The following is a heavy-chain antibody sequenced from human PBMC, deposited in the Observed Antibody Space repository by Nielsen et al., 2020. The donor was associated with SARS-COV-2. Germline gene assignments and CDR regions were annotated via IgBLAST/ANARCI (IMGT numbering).Heavy chain of an antibody. V-gene: IGHV1-69*06. Sequence: SVKVSCKASGGTFSSHAISWVRQAPGQGLEWMGGIIPIFGTANYAQKFQGRVTITADKSTSTAYMELSSLRSEDTAVYYCARSDFWSGLFYGMDVWGQGTTVTVSS. CDR1: GGTFSSHA. D-gene: IGHD3-3*01. CDR3: ARSDFWSGLFYGMDV. CDR2: IIPIFGTA. J-gene: IGHJ6*02.